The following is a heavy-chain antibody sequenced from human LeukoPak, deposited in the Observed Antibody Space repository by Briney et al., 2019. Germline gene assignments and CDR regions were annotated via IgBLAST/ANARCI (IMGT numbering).Heavy chain of an antibody. CDR3: ARDGPKPEMATIFFYY. CDR1: GYTFTSYG. CDR2: ISAYNGNT. Sequence: ASVKVSCKASGYTFTSYGISWVRQAPGQGLEWMGWISAYNGNTNYAQKLQGRVTMTTDTSTSTAYMELRSLRSDDTAVYYCARDGPKPEMATIFFYYWGQGTLVTVSS. V-gene: IGHV1-18*01. J-gene: IGHJ4*02. D-gene: IGHD5-24*01.